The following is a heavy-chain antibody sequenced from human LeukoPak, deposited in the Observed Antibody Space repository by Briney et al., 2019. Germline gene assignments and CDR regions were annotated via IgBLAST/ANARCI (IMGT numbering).Heavy chain of an antibody. CDR1: GYTFTSYD. D-gene: IGHD3-16*02. J-gene: IGHJ5*02. V-gene: IGHV1-8*01. CDR3: ARGLRDYVWGSYRYIP. CDR2: MNPNSGNT. Sequence: ASVKVSCKASGYTFTSYDINWVRQATGQGLEGMGWMNPNSGNTGYAQKFQGRVTMTRNTSISTAYMELSSLRSEDTAVYYCARGLRDYVWGSYRYIPWGQGTLVTVS.